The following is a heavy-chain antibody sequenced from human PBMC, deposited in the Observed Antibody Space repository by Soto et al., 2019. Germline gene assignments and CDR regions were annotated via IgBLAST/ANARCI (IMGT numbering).Heavy chain of an antibody. CDR2: IWYDGSNK. D-gene: IGHD2-2*01. V-gene: IGHV3-33*01. CDR1: GFTFSSYG. J-gene: IGHJ6*02. CDR3: ARAPGLVPAAIMGMDV. Sequence: GGSLRLSCAASGFTFSSYGMHWVRQAPGKGLEWVAVIWYDGSNKYYADSVKGQFIISRDNSKNTLYLQMNSLRAGDTAVYYCARAPGLVPAAIMGMDVWGQGTTVTVSS.